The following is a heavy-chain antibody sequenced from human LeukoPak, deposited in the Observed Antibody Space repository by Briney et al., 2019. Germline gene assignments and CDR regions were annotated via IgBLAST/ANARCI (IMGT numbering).Heavy chain of an antibody. J-gene: IGHJ2*01. CDR3: ATVVLLGWYFDL. D-gene: IGHD2-21*01. CDR1: GYTLTELS. CDR2: FDPEDGET. Sequence: ASVKVSCKVSGYTLTELSMHWVRQAPGKGLEWMGGFDPEDGETIYAQKFQGRVTMTEDTSTDTAYMELSSLRSEDTAVYYCATVVLLGWYFDLWGRGTLVTVSS. V-gene: IGHV1-24*01.